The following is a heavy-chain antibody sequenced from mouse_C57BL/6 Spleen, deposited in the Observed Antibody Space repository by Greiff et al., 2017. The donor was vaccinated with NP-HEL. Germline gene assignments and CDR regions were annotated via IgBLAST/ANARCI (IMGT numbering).Heavy chain of an antibody. D-gene: IGHD2-2*01. Sequence: QVQLQQSGAELARPGASVKLSCKASGYTFTSYGISWVKQRTGQGLEWIGESYPRSGNTYYNEKFKGKATLTADKSSSTAYMELRSLTSEDSAVYFCARWGGYDGGFDYWGQGTTLTVSS. CDR1: GYTFTSYG. V-gene: IGHV1-81*01. J-gene: IGHJ2*01. CDR3: ARWGGYDGGFDY. CDR2: SYPRSGNT.